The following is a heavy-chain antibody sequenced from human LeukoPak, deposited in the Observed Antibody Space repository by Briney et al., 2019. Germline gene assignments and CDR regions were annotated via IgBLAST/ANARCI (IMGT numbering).Heavy chain of an antibody. Sequence: GGSLRLSCVASGLIFSYYGMHWVRQAPGKGLEWVAVISYDGRNQNYSDSVKGRFTISRDKSRNTLYLQMNSLRAEDTAVYYCAKGIWGYYDISGYYPADYWGQGTLVTVSS. CDR2: ISYDGRNQ. J-gene: IGHJ4*02. D-gene: IGHD3-22*01. CDR1: GLIFSYYG. V-gene: IGHV3-30*18. CDR3: AKGIWGYYDISGYYPADY.